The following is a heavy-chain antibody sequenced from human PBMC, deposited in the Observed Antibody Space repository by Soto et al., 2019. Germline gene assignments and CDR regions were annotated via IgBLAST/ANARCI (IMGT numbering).Heavy chain of an antibody. Sequence: PGGSLRLSCAASGFTFSSYGMHWVRQAPGKGLEWVAVIWYDGSNKYYADSVKGRFTISRDNFKNTLYLQMNSLRAEDTAVYYCARDTYDSSGYYPDSYYYYGMDVWGQGTTVTVSS. J-gene: IGHJ6*02. CDR1: GFTFSSYG. V-gene: IGHV3-33*01. CDR2: IWYDGSNK. D-gene: IGHD3-22*01. CDR3: ARDTYDSSGYYPDSYYYYGMDV.